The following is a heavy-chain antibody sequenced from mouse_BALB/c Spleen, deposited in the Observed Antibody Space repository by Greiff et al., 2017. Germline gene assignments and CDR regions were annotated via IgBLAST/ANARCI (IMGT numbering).Heavy chain of an antibody. V-gene: IGHV3-8*02. D-gene: IGHD1-1*01. Sequence: VQLQQSGPSLVKPSQTLSLTCSVTGDSITSGYWNWIRKFPGNKLEYMGYISYSGSTYYNPSLKSRISITRDTSKNQYYLQLNSVTTEDTATYYCASHLGYGSTSWFAYWGQGTLVTVSA. CDR1: GDSITSGY. J-gene: IGHJ3*01. CDR2: ISYSGST. CDR3: ASHLGYGSTSWFAY.